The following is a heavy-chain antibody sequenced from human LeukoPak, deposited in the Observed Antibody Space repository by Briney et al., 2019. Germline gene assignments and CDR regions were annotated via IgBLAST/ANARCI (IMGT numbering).Heavy chain of an antibody. CDR2: ISGSGGST. J-gene: IGHJ4*02. Sequence: GGSLRLSCAASGFTFSSYAMSWVRQAPGKGLEWVSSISGSGGSTYYADSVKGRFTISRDNSKNTPYLQMNSLRAADTAVYYCAKGYYGSGGYYMSYWGQGTLVTVSS. CDR1: GFTFSSYA. V-gene: IGHV3-23*01. CDR3: AKGYYGSGGYYMSY. D-gene: IGHD3-10*01.